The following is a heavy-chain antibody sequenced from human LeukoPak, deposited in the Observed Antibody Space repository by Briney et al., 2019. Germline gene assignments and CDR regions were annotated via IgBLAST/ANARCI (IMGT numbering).Heavy chain of an antibody. V-gene: IGHV3-48*03. CDR2: ISSSGGTI. CDR1: GFIFSSYG. Sequence: PGGSLRLSCAASGFIFSSYGMNWVRQAPGKGLEWVSYISSSGGTIYYADSVKGRFTISRDNAKNSLYLQMNSLRAEDTAVYYCAKRDSSLYRDYFDSWGQGTLVTVSS. J-gene: IGHJ4*02. D-gene: IGHD3-16*02. CDR3: AKRDSSLYRDYFDS.